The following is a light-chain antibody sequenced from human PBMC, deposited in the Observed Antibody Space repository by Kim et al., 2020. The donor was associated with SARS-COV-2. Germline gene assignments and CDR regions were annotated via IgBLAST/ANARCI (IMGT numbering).Light chain of an antibody. CDR2: IDN. CDR3: AAWDDSLNGVV. J-gene: IGLJ2*01. CDR1: SSNLGVHT. V-gene: IGLV1-44*01. Sequence: GQRVTFSCSGSSSNLGVHTVNWYQHFPGTAPKLLIYIDNQRPSGVPDRFSGSKSGTSASLSISGLQSEDEADYYCAAWDDSLNGVVFGGGTQLTVL.